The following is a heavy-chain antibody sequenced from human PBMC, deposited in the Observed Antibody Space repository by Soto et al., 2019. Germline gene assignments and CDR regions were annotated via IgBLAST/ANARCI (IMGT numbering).Heavy chain of an antibody. CDR3: ARVERGTTTTVVDAFDI. Sequence: SETLSLTCAVYGGFVSSGNYYWSWIRQPPGKGLEWIGEMSHSGGTNFNPSLKSRVTISVDTSKNQFSLKMTSVTAADTALYYCARVERGTTTTVVDAFDIWGPGTMVTVSS. V-gene: IGHV4-61*01. CDR1: GGFVSSGNYY. CDR2: MSHSGGT. J-gene: IGHJ3*02. D-gene: IGHD4-4*01.